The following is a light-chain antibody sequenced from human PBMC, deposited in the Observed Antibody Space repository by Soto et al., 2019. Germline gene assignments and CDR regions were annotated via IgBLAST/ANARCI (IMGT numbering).Light chain of an antibody. V-gene: IGLV1-51*01. CDR3: ATWDSSLSAMV. CDR2: DNT. CDR1: GSNIGNNY. J-gene: IGLJ7*01. Sequence: QSVLTQPPSVSAAPGQTVTISCSGSGSNIGNNYVSWYQHFPGTAPKFLIFDNTKRPSGVPPRFSGSKSGSSATLDITGLQTGDEAHYYCATWDSSLSAMVFGGGTQLTVL.